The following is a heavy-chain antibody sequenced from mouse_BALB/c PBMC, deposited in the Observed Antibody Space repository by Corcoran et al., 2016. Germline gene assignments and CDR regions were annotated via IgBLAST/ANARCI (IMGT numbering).Heavy chain of an antibody. Sequence: QVQLQQSGAELMKPGASVKISCKASGYTFSSYWIGWVKQRPGHGLEWIGEILPGSGSTNYNEKFKGKATFTADTSSNTAYMQLSSLTSEDSAVYYCAFDGSSYLYYYAMDYWGQGTAVTVSS. CDR1: GYTFSSYW. CDR2: ILPGSGST. J-gene: IGHJ4*01. D-gene: IGHD1-1*01. V-gene: IGHV1-9*01. CDR3: AFDGSSYLYYYAMDY.